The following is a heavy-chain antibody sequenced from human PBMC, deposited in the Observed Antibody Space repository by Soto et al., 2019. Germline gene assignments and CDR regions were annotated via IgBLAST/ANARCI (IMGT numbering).Heavy chain of an antibody. J-gene: IGHJ3*02. CDR1: GYSFTHYW. V-gene: IGHV5-51*01. D-gene: IGHD3-16*01. CDR3: ARRGLGNGFDI. CDR2: IYPYDSAT. Sequence: GAYLKISCKVSGYSFTHYWLGWVRQMPGKGLEWMGIIYPYDSATRYSPSFQGQVILSADKSINTAYLQWSGLEASDTAMYFCARRGLGNGFDIWGQGTMVTVSS.